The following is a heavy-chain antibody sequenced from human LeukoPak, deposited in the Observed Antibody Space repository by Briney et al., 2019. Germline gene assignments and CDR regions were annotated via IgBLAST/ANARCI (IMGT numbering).Heavy chain of an antibody. Sequence: PGGSLRLSCAASGFTFNRHEMYWVRQAPGKGLEWLVFISHNGDREYYADSVEGRFTISRDNSQNTLYLQMNNLRVEDSAMYYCARDLTDRYCIDYWGQGTLVIVSS. D-gene: IGHD3-16*02. J-gene: IGHJ4*02. CDR2: ISHNGDRE. CDR1: GFTFNRHE. CDR3: ARDLTDRYCIDY. V-gene: IGHV3-30-3*01.